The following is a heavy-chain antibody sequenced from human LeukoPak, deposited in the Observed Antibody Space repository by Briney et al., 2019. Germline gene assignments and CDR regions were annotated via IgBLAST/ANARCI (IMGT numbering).Heavy chain of an antibody. CDR3: ARGLRRYDYGDY. Sequence: GGSLRLSCAASGFTIDDYGMSWVRQAPGKGLEWVSGINWNGGSTGYADSVKGRFTISRDNAKNSLYLQMNSLRAEDTALYYCARGLRRYDYGDYCGQGTLVTVSS. J-gene: IGHJ4*02. D-gene: IGHD4-17*01. V-gene: IGHV3-20*04. CDR1: GFTIDDYG. CDR2: INWNGGST.